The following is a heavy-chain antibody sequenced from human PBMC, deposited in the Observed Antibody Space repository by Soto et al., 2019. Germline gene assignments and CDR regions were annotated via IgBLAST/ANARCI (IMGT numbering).Heavy chain of an antibody. CDR3: ARLVTNSFANLPEAAVFAI. D-gene: IGHD5-18*01. CDR2: INPNIGGT. Sequence: SVKVCCKASRYTFTGYYMHSVRHAPGQGLEWMGWINPNIGGTNYAQKFQGWVTMTRDTSISTAYMELSRLRFDDTAVYYCARLVTNSFANLPEAAVFAIWGQGTMVPVSS. CDR1: RYTFTGYY. J-gene: IGHJ3*02. V-gene: IGHV1-2*04.